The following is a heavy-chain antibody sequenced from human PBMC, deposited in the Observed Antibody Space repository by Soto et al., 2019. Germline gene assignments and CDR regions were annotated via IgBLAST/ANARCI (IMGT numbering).Heavy chain of an antibody. CDR1: GFTFSSYA. CDR3: AKVERGYSYGAGYFDY. V-gene: IGHV3-23*01. D-gene: IGHD5-18*01. Sequence: EVQLLESGGGLVQPGGSLRLSCAASGFTFSSYAMSWVRQAPGKGLEWVSAISGSGGSTYYADSVKGRFTISRDNSKNTLDLQMNSLRSEDRAVYYCAKVERGYSYGAGYFDYWGQGALVTVSS. CDR2: ISGSGGST. J-gene: IGHJ4*02.